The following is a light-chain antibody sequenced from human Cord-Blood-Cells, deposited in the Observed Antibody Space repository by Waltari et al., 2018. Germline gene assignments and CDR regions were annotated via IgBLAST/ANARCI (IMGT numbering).Light chain of an antibody. CDR3: SSYTSSSTLV. V-gene: IGLV2-14*03. CDR1: SSDVGGYNY. J-gene: IGLJ3*02. CDR2: DVS. Sequence: QSALTQPASVSGSPGQSITISCTGTSSDVGGYNYVSCYQQHPGKAPTLMIYDVSNRPSGVSNRFSGSKSGNTASLTISWLQAEDEADYYCSSYTSSSTLVFGGGTKLTVL.